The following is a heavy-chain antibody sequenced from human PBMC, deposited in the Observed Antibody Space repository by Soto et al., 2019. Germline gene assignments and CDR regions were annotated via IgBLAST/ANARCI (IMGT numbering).Heavy chain of an antibody. CDR1: GFTFSMYW. J-gene: IGHJ4*02. CDR3: TRGPRSTSTGTGAF. V-gene: IGHV3-74*01. Sequence: GGSLRLSCAASGFTFSMYWMHWVRQVPGKGPEWVSRINDDGISTNYADSVKGRFTISRDNAKNTLYLQMNALRVEDTAVYYCTRGPRSTSTGTGAFWGQGTLVT. CDR2: INDDGIST. D-gene: IGHD1-1*01.